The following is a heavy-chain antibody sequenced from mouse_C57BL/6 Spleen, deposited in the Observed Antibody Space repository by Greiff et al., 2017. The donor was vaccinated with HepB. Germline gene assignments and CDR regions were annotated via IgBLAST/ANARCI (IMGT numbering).Heavy chain of an antibody. V-gene: IGHV1-42*01. CDR1: GYSFTGYY. CDR3: ARSGTVFDY. D-gene: IGHD4-1*01. Sequence: VQLKQSGPELVKPGASVKISCKASGYSFTGYYMNWVKQSPEKSLEWIGEINPSTGGTTYNQKFKAKATLTVDKSSSTAYMQLKSLTSEDSAVYYCARSGTVFDYWGQGTTLTVSS. CDR2: INPSTGGT. J-gene: IGHJ2*01.